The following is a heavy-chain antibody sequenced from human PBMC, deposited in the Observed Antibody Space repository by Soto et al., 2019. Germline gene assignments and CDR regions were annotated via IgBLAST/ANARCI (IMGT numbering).Heavy chain of an antibody. V-gene: IGHV4-31*03. J-gene: IGHJ4*02. Sequence: SETLSLTCTGSGGSISSGGYYWSWIRQHPGKGLEWIGYIYYSGSTYYNPSLKSRVTISVDTSKNQFSLKLSSVTAADTAVYYCARDAIVASTSYYFDYWGQGTLVTVSS. CDR2: IYYSGST. D-gene: IGHD5-12*01. CDR1: GGSISSGGYY. CDR3: ARDAIVASTSYYFDY.